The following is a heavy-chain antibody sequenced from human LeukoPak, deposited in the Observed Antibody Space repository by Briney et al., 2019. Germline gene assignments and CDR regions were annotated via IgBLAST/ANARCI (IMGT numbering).Heavy chain of an antibody. Sequence: SETLSLTCTVSGYSISSGYYWGWIRPPPGRGLEWIESIYHSGSTYYNPSLKSRVTISVDTSKNQFSLKLSSVTAADTAVYYCARAIEVGAMTPFDYWGQGTLVTVSS. CDR2: IYHSGST. V-gene: IGHV4-38-2*02. D-gene: IGHD1-26*01. CDR3: ARAIEVGAMTPFDY. J-gene: IGHJ4*02. CDR1: GYSISSGYY.